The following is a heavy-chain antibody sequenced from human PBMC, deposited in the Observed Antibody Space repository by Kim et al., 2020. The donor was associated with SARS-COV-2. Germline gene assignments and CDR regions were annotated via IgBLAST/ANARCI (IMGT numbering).Heavy chain of an antibody. J-gene: IGHJ2*01. CDR3: ARGGSSWYSRYFDL. V-gene: IGHV4-34*01. D-gene: IGHD6-13*01. Sequence: PSLRSRVTISVDTSKNQFSLKLSSVTAADTAVYYCARGGSSWYSRYFDLWGRGTLVTVSS.